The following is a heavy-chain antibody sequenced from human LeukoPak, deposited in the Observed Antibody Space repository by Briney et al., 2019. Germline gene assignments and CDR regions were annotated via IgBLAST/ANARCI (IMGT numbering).Heavy chain of an antibody. V-gene: IGHV4-59*01. CDR3: ARLLPVRYNWFDP. CDR2: IYYSGST. Sequence: SETLSLTCTVSGGSISSYYWRRIRQPPGKGLEWIGYIYYSGSTNYNPSLKSRVTISVDTSKNQFSLKLSSVTAADTAVYYCARLLPVRYNWFDPWGQGTLVTVSS. J-gene: IGHJ5*02. D-gene: IGHD2-21*01. CDR1: GGSISSYY.